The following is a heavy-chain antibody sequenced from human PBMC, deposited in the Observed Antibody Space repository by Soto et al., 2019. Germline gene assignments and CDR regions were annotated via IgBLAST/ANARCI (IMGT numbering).Heavy chain of an antibody. CDR1: GFTFSSYG. CDR3: ARGKALYYFDY. J-gene: IGHJ4*02. D-gene: IGHD3-10*01. V-gene: IGHV3-33*01. CDR2: IWYDGSNK. Sequence: QVQLVESGGGVVQPGRSVRLSCAASGFTFSSYGMHWVRQAPGKGLEWVAVIWYDGSNKYYADSVKGRFTISRDNSKNTLYLQMNSLRAEDTAVYYCARGKALYYFDYWGQGTLGTVSS.